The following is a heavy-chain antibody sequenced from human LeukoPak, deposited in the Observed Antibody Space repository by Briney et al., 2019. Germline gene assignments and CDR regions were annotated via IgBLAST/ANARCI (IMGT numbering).Heavy chain of an antibody. V-gene: IGHV3-21*01. J-gene: IGHJ4*02. CDR2: ISSTSSYI. CDR1: GFTFSSYS. D-gene: IGHD6-19*01. Sequence: TGGSLRLSCVASGFTFSSYSMNWVRQAPGKGLEWVSPISSTSSYIYYADSVKGRFTISRDNAKNSLYLQMNTLGAEDTAVYYCARASSGWAVDLYYFDYWGKGTLVTVSS. CDR3: ARASSGWAVDLYYFDY.